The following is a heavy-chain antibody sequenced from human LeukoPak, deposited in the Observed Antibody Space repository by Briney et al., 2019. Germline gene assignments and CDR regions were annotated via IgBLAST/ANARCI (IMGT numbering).Heavy chain of an antibody. J-gene: IGHJ3*02. D-gene: IGHD2-2*01. V-gene: IGHV4-39*07. CDR3: ARDGVPAASAFDI. Sequence: PSETLSLTCTVSGGSISSSSYYWGWIRQPPGKGLEWIGSIYYSGSTYYNPSLKSRVTISVDTSKNQFSLTLSSVTAADTAVYYCARDGVPAASAFDIWGQGTMVTVSS. CDR1: GGSISSSSYY. CDR2: IYYSGST.